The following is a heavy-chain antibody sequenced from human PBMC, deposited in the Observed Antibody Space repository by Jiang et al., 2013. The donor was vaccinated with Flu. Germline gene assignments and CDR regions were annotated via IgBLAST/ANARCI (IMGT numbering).Heavy chain of an antibody. CDR2: IYYSGSTTST. J-gene: IGHJ5*02. CDR1: GGSISGSY. V-gene: IGHV4-59*08. Sequence: PGLVKPSETLSLTCTVSGGSISGSYWTWIRQPPGKGLEWIGYIYYSGSTTSTTYNSSLKSRVTISVDTSKNQFSLRLRSVTAADTAIYYCAKCMVIFGVASVGFDPWGQGTLVTVSS. CDR3: AKCMVIFGVASVGFDP. D-gene: IGHD3-3*01.